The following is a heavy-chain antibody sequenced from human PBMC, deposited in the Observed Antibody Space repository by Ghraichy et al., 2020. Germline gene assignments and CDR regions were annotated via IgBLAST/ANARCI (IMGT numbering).Heavy chain of an antibody. D-gene: IGHD6-13*01. J-gene: IGHJ4*02. Sequence: SETLSLTCTLSGGSVSDSLYYWAWIRQPPGKGLEWICNVYYTESSFYNPSLKSRLTLSVDTSRNQFSLKLTSVSAADTAIYYCARFNRQQLYYFDSWGQGTQVTVSS. V-gene: IGHV4-39*01. CDR1: GGSVSDSLYY. CDR3: ARFNRQQLYYFDS. CDR2: VYYTESS.